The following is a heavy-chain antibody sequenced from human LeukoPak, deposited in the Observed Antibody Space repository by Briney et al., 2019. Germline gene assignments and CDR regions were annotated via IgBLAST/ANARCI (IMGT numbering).Heavy chain of an antibody. CDR3: AKVLPAALDLDH. V-gene: IGHV3-21*01. CDR2: ISSSSSYI. J-gene: IGHJ4*02. Sequence: PGGSLRLSCAASGFTFSSYSMNWVRQAPGKGLEWVSSISSSSSYIYYADSVKGRFTISRDNSKNTLYLQMNRLRAEDTSVYYCAKVLPAALDLDHWGQGTLVTVSS. D-gene: IGHD2-2*01. CDR1: GFTFSSYS.